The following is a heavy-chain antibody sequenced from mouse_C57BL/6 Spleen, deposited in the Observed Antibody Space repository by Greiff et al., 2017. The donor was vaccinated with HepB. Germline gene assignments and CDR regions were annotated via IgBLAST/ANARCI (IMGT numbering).Heavy chain of an antibody. CDR3: ARSEGLYGYDGAWFAY. V-gene: IGHV1-50*01. J-gene: IGHJ3*01. D-gene: IGHD2-2*01. CDR2: IDPSDSYT. CDR1: GYTFTSYW. Sequence: QVQLQQPGAELVKPGASVKLSCKASGYTFTSYWMQWVKQRPGQGLEWIGEIDPSDSYTNYNQKFKGKATLTVDTSSSTAYMQLRRLTSEDSAVYYCARSEGLYGYDGAWFAYWGQGTLVTVSA.